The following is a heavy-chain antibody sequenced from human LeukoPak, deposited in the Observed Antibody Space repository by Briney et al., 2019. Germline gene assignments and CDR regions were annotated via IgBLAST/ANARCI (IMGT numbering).Heavy chain of an antibody. D-gene: IGHD6-19*01. Sequence: SETLSLTCSVYGGSFSGYYWRWIRQPPGKGLEWIGEINHSGNSNYNPSLKSRVTISVDTSKNQFSLKLNSVTAADTAVYYCARQGYISGQGFRNNWFDPWGQGSLVTVSS. CDR2: INHSGNS. CDR3: ARQGYISGQGFRNNWFDP. V-gene: IGHV4-34*01. CDR1: GGSFSGYY. J-gene: IGHJ5*02.